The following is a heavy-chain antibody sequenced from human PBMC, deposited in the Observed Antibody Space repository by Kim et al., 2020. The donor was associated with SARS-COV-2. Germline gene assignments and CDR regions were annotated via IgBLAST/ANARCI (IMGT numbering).Heavy chain of an antibody. Sequence: SETLSLTCTVSGGSITNNYWSWIRQPPGKGLEWIGYIYYSGSPNYNPSLRSRATISLDTSRSQFSLKLDSGTAADTALDYCARTPGLAWSSGDYIYYWG. CDR2: IYYSGSP. D-gene: IGHD6-19*01. CDR3: ARTPGLAWSSGDYIYY. J-gene: IGHJ4*01. CDR1: GGSITNNY. V-gene: IGHV4-59*13.